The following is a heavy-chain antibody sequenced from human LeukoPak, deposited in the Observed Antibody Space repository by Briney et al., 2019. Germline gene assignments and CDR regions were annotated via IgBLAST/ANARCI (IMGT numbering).Heavy chain of an antibody. Sequence: PGRSLRLSCATSGFTFSSYAMHWVRQAPGKGLERVAVISYDGSNKYYADSVKGRFTISRDNSKNTLYLQMNSLRAEDTAVYYCARDRGYYDSSGSLGYWGQGTLVTVSS. D-gene: IGHD3-22*01. CDR3: ARDRGYYDSSGSLGY. CDR1: GFTFSSYA. CDR2: ISYDGSNK. J-gene: IGHJ4*02. V-gene: IGHV3-30-3*01.